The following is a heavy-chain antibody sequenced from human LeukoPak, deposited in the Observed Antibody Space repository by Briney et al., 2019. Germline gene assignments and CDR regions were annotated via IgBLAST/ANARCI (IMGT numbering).Heavy chain of an antibody. J-gene: IGHJ4*02. D-gene: IGHD1-26*01. CDR2: ISSSGSTI. Sequence: GGSLRLSCAASGFTFSSYEMNWVRQAPGKGLEWVSYISSSGSTIYYADSVKGRFTSSRDNAKNSLYLQMNSLRADDTAVYYCARVSESYHDYWGQGTLVTVSS. V-gene: IGHV3-48*03. CDR1: GFTFSSYE. CDR3: ARVSESYHDY.